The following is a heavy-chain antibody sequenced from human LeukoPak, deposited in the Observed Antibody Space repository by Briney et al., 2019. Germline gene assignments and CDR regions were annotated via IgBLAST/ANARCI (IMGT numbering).Heavy chain of an antibody. CDR2: ISGSGDST. CDR1: GFTFSSYA. Sequence: GGSLRLSCGASGFTFSSYAMSWVRQAPGKGLEWVSAISGSGDSTYSTDSVKGRFTISRDNSKNTLYLQMNSLRAEDTAVYYCAKKVPANWGSYFDYWGQGTLVTVSS. V-gene: IGHV3-23*01. D-gene: IGHD7-27*01. CDR3: AKKVPANWGSYFDY. J-gene: IGHJ4*02.